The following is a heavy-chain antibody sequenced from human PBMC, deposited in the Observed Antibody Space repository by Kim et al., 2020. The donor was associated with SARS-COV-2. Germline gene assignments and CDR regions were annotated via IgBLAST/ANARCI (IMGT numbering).Heavy chain of an antibody. CDR3: ARGGIGEAQEFDI. Sequence: YAQKFQGRVTITADESTSTAYMELSSLRSEDTAVYYCARGGIGEAQEFDIWGQGTMVTVSS. D-gene: IGHD3-10*01. V-gene: IGHV1-69*01. J-gene: IGHJ3*02.